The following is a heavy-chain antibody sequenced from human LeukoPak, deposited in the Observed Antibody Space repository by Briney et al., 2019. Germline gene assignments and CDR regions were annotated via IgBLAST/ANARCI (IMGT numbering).Heavy chain of an antibody. CDR2: IIPIFGTA. Sequence: SVKVSCKASGGTFSSYAISWVRQAPGQGLEWMGRIIPIFGTANYAQKFQGRVTITTDESTSTAYMELSSLRSEDTAVYYCARVRGKDYDFWSGYSGWGQGTLVTVSS. CDR1: GGTFSSYA. V-gene: IGHV1-69*05. D-gene: IGHD3-3*01. J-gene: IGHJ4*02. CDR3: ARVRGKDYDFWSGYSG.